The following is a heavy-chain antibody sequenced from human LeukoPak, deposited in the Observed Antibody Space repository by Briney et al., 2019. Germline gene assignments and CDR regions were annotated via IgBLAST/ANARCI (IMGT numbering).Heavy chain of an antibody. CDR1: GGTFSSYA. CDR2: IIPIFGTA. Sequence: ASVKVSCKAAGGTFSSYAISWVRQAPGQGLEWMGGIIPIFGTANYAQKFQGRVTITADESTSTAYMELSSLRSEDTAVYYCARVPPVTARGDIWGQGTMVTASS. CDR3: ARVPPVTARGDI. J-gene: IGHJ3*02. V-gene: IGHV1-69*13. D-gene: IGHD2-21*02.